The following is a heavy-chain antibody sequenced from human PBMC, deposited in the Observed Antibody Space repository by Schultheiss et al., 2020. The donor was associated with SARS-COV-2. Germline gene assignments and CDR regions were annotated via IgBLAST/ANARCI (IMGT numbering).Heavy chain of an antibody. J-gene: IGHJ5*02. V-gene: IGHV4-61*01. CDR1: GGSISSSSYY. CDR3: AKEQYFDWLGWFDP. CDR2: IYYSGST. Sequence: SETLSLTCTVSGGSISSSSYYWGWIRQPPGKGLEWIGYIYYSGSTNYNPSLKSRVTISVDTSKNQFSLKLSSVTAADTAVYYCAKEQYFDWLGWFDPWGQGTLVTVSS. D-gene: IGHD3-9*01.